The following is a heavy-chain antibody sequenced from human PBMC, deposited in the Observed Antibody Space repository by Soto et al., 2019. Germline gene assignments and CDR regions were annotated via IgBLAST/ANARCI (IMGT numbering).Heavy chain of an antibody. CDR2: MNPNSGNT. V-gene: IGHV1-8*01. D-gene: IGHD5-12*01. J-gene: IGHJ5*01. Sequence: QVQLVQSGAEVKKPGASVRVSCEASGYTFNTYDINWVRQTTGQGLEWMGWMNPNSGNTGYVQKFQGRVTMTRDTSISTAYMELSSLTSDDTAVYYCARGLIVAGFRYFDSWGQGTLVTVSA. CDR1: GYTFNTYD. CDR3: ARGLIVAGFRYFDS.